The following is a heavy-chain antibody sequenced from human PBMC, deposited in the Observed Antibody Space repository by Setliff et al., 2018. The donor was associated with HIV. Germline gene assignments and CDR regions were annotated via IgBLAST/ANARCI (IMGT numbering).Heavy chain of an antibody. D-gene: IGHD3-16*01. CDR2: VYSAGNT. J-gene: IGHJ4*02. CDR1: GFTVSSTY. Sequence: GGSLRLSCAASGFTVSSTYMSWVRQSPVRGLEWVSVVYSAGNTYYADSVKGRFTVSRDNSENTLYLQMDSLRAEDRAVYYCARGGEYFDYWGQGTLVTVSS. V-gene: IGHV3-53*01. CDR3: ARGGEYFDY.